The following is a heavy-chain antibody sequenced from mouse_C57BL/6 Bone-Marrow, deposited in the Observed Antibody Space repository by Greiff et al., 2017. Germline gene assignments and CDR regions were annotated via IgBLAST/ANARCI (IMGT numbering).Heavy chain of an antibody. CDR2: ISSGSSTI. CDR1: GFTFSDYG. CDR3: ARFYAMDY. J-gene: IGHJ4*01. Sequence: VQLTASGGGLVKPGGSLKLSCAASGFTFSDYGMHWVRQAPEKGLEWVAYISSGSSTIYYADTVKGRFTISRDNAKNTLFLQMTSLRSEDTAMYYCARFYAMDYWGQGTSVTVSS. V-gene: IGHV5-17*01.